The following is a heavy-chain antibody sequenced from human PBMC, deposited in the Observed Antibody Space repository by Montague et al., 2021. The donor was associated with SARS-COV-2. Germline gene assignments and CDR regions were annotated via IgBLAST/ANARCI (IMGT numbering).Heavy chain of an antibody. CDR2: LHHDWSS. CDR3: ASGGGGFALDY. V-gene: IGHV4-59*11. CDR1: GGSISSHY. D-gene: IGHD4-23*01. J-gene: IGHJ4*02. Sequence: SETLSLTCSVSGGSISSHYWSWMLQHPGKGLELVGYLHHDWSSSNNNAHRRRVTISLATSKNQFFLQMRSMTAADTAVYYCASGGGGFALDYWGQGTLVTVSS.